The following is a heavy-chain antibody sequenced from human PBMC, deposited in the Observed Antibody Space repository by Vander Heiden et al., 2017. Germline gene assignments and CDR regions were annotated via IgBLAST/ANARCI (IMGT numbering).Heavy chain of an antibody. J-gene: IGHJ4*02. Sequence: EVQLLESGGGLVQPGGSLRLSCAASGFTFSSYAMSWVRQGPGKGLEWVSAMSGSGGSTYYADSVKGRFTISRDNSKNTRYLQMNSMRAEDTAVYYCAKGQWLAHFFDYWGQGTLVTVSS. D-gene: IGHD6-19*01. V-gene: IGHV3-23*01. CDR3: AKGQWLAHFFDY. CDR1: GFTFSSYA. CDR2: MSGSGGST.